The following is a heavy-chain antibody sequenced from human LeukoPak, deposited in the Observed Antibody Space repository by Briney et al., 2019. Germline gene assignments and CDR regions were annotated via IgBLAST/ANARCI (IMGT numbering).Heavy chain of an antibody. D-gene: IGHD1-20*01. V-gene: IGHV1-18*01. CDR1: GGTFSNYA. Sequence: ASVKVSCKASGGTFSNYAISWVRQAPGQGLEWREWISPYNGNTNYAQKFQGRVTMTTDTSTSTAYMEVRSLRSDDTAVYYCARERESAVYLETCDYWGQGTLVTVSS. CDR3: ARERESAVYLETCDY. J-gene: IGHJ4*02. CDR2: ISPYNGNT.